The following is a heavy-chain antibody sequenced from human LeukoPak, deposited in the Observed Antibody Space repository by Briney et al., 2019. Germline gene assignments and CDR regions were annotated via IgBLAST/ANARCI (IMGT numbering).Heavy chain of an antibody. J-gene: IGHJ4*01. Sequence: SETLSLTCTVSGGSINSYYWSWIRRPPGKGLEWIGYVSDTGSTNYNPSLKSRVTISVDTSKNQFYLKLTSVTAADTAVYYCARTTTTFDDWGHGTLVTVTS. CDR3: ARTTTTFDD. CDR1: GGSINSYY. CDR2: VSDTGST. D-gene: IGHD4-11*01. V-gene: IGHV4-59*01.